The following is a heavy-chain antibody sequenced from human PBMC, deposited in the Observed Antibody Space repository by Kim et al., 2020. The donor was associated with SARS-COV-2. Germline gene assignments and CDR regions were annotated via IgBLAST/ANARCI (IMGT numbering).Heavy chain of an antibody. V-gene: IGHV4-30-2*01. Sequence: YNPSLQSRVTISVDRSKNQFSLKLSAVTAADTAVYYCARVTLRGGYYFDYWGQGTLVTVSS. CDR3: ARVTLRGGYYFDY. J-gene: IGHJ4*02. D-gene: IGHD4-17*01.